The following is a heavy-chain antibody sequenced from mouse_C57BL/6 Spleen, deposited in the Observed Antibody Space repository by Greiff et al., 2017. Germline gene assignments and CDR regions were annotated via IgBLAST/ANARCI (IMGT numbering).Heavy chain of an antibody. CDR1: GYTFTDYN. J-gene: IGHJ2*01. V-gene: IGHV1-22*01. D-gene: IGHD2-4*01. Sequence: EVQLVESGPELVKPGASVKMSCKASGYTFTDYNMHWVKQSHGKSLEWIGYINPNNGGTSYNQQFKGKATLTANKSSSTAYMELRSLTSEESAVSYCARTLYYDYDVDWGQGTTLTVAS. CDR3: ARTLYYDYDVD. CDR2: INPNNGGT.